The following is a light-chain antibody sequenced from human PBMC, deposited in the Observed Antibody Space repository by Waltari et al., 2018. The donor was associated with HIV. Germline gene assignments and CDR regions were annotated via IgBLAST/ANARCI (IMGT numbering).Light chain of an antibody. V-gene: IGLV8-61*01. CDR1: SGSVTSSYY. CDR3: LLYMGSGVWV. CDR2: NTN. Sequence: QTVATQEPSFSVSPGGTVTLTCGLSSGSVTSSYYPSWNQQTPGQAPRTLITNTNTRSSGVPDRFSGSILGNRAALTITGAQADDESAYYCLLYMGSGVWVFGGGTKLTVL. J-gene: IGLJ3*02.